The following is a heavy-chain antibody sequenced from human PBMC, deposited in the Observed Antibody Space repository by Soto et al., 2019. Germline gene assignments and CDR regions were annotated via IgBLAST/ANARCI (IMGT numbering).Heavy chain of an antibody. CDR3: AKDGTSRLGELSSFDY. J-gene: IGHJ4*02. D-gene: IGHD3-16*02. V-gene: IGHV3-9*01. CDR1: GFTFDDYA. CDR2: ISWNSGSI. Sequence: EVQLVESGGGLVQPGRSLRLSCAASGFTFDDYAMHWVRQAPGKGLEWVSGISWNSGSIGYADSVKGRFTISRDNAKNSMYLQMNSLRAEDTALYYCAKDGTSRLGELSSFDYWGQGTLVTVSS.